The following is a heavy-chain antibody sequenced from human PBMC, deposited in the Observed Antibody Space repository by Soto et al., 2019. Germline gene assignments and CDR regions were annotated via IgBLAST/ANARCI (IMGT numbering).Heavy chain of an antibody. J-gene: IGHJ4*02. CDR3: ARGRYDGSGSLSYYFDS. Sequence: QVQLVQSGAEVKKPGASVKVSCKASGYTFTNYYMHWVRQAPGQGLEWMGIINPSAGSTRNAQKFKGTVTMTRDTSTSTVYVELSSLRSEATAAYYCARGRYDGSGSLSYYFDSWGQGTLVTVSS. CDR1: GYTFTNYY. V-gene: IGHV1-46*01. D-gene: IGHD3-22*01. CDR2: INPSAGST.